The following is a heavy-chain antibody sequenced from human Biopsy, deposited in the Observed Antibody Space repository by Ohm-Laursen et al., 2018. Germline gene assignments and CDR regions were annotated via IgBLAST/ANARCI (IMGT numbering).Heavy chain of an antibody. CDR3: ARRGSGGRSFDY. J-gene: IGHJ4*02. D-gene: IGHD2-15*01. V-gene: IGHV4-59*08. Sequence: GTLSLTCTVSGDSINSSYWSWIRQPPGKGLEWIGFISNCGNTNYNPSLKSRVTISVDTSKNQISLKLGSVTVADTAVFYCARRGSGGRSFDYWGQGSLVTVSS. CDR1: GDSINSSY. CDR2: ISNCGNT.